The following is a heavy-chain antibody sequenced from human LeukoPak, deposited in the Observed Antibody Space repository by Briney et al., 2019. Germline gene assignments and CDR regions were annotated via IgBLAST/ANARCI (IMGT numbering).Heavy chain of an antibody. CDR2: IKQDGSEK. J-gene: IGHJ4*02. Sequence: GGSLRLSCAASGFTFSSYWVSWVRQAPGKGLEWVANIKQDGSEKYYVDSVKGRFTISRDNAKNSLYLQMNSLRAEDTAVYYCARDVLEWLPPFDYWGQGTLVTVSS. CDR3: ARDVLEWLPPFDY. CDR1: GFTFSSYW. V-gene: IGHV3-7*01. D-gene: IGHD3-3*01.